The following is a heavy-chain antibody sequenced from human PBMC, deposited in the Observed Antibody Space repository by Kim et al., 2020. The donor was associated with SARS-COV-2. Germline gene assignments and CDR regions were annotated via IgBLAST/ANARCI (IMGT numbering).Heavy chain of an antibody. CDR3: AKDWGGYYFDY. CDR1: GFTFSSYC. D-gene: IGHD3-16*01. V-gene: IGHV3-33*06. J-gene: IGHJ4*02. Sequence: GGSLRLSCAASGFTFSSYCMHWVRQAPGKGLEWVAVIWYDGSNKYYADSVKGRFTISRDNSKNTLYLQMNSLRAEDTAVYYCAKDWGGYYFDYWGQGTLVTVSS. CDR2: IWYDGSNK.